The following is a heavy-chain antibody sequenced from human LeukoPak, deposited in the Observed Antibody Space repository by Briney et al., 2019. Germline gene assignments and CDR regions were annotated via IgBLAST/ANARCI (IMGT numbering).Heavy chain of an antibody. Sequence: GGSLRLSCTASGFTFGDYAMSWVRQAPGKGLEWVGFIRSKAYGGTTEYAASVKGRFTTSRDDSKSIAYLQMNSLKTEDTAVYYCTRDGYSSGWSPIDYWGQGTLVTVSS. CDR2: IRSKAYGGTT. CDR1: GFTFGDYA. D-gene: IGHD6-19*01. J-gene: IGHJ4*02. CDR3: TRDGYSSGWSPIDY. V-gene: IGHV3-49*04.